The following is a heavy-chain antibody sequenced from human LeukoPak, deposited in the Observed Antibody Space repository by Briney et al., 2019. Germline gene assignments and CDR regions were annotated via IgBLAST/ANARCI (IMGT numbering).Heavy chain of an antibody. CDR1: GVSFSGYY. J-gene: IGHJ4*02. D-gene: IGHD4-23*01. Sequence: SETLSLTCAVYGVSFSGYYWSWIRQPPGKGLEWIREINHSGSTNYNPSLKSRVTTSVDTSKNKISLMLISVTAAETAADYCGRKVSRDWWGEGTLVTVSS. CDR3: GRKVSRDW. CDR2: INHSGST. V-gene: IGHV4-34*01.